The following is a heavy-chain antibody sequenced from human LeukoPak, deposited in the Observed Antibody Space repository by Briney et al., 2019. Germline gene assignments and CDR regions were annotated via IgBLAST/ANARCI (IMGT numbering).Heavy chain of an antibody. V-gene: IGHV3-15*07. Sequence: GGSLRLSCEASGFTFSNAWMNWVRQAPGKGLEWVGRIKSKVNGGTTDHAAPVKGRFTISRDDSKNTVYLHMNSLRTEDTAVYYCSTGGYFFDYWGQGTLVTVSS. CDR3: STGGYFFDY. J-gene: IGHJ4*02. CDR1: GFTFSNAW. CDR2: IKSKVNGGTT.